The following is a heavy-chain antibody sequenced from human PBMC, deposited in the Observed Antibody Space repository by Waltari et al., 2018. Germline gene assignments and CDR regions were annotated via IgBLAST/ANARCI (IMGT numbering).Heavy chain of an antibody. J-gene: IGHJ4*02. CDR3: ARHIDVRGTRGFDY. CDR1: GAYVNSNNW. D-gene: IGHD2-8*01. Sequence: QVELQESGPGLVTPSGTLSLTCAVSGAYVNSNNWWSWVRQTPEKGLGWIGEIFQSGGANDHPALESGVIISLDSSRNHFSLTVTSVTAADTAVYYWARHIDVRGTRGFDYWGQGLLVTVSS. V-gene: IGHV4-4*02. CDR2: IFQSGGA.